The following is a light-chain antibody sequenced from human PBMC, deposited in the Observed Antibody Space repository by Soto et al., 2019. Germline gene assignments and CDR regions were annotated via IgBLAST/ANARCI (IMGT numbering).Light chain of an antibody. CDR2: GAS. CDR1: QSISNW. V-gene: IGKV1-5*01. Sequence: DIQMTQSPSTLSASVGDRVPITCRASQSISNWLAWYQQKPGKAPTLLIYGASDRATGTPDRFSGSGSGTDFTLTISRLEPEDSAVYYCQQFDDSATFGQGTRLEIK. J-gene: IGKJ5*01. CDR3: QQFDDSAT.